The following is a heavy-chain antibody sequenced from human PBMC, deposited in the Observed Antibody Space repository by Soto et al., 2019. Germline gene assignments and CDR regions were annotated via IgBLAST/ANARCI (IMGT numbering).Heavy chain of an antibody. Sequence: SETLSLTCTVSGGSVTTGSYYWSWIRQPPGKGLEWIGYIYYSGSTNYNPSLKSRVTISVDTSKNQFSLKLRSVTAADTAVYYCARTPDIWGQGTMVTVSS. V-gene: IGHV4-61*01. J-gene: IGHJ3*02. CDR2: IYYSGST. CDR1: GGSVTTGSYY. CDR3: ARTPDI.